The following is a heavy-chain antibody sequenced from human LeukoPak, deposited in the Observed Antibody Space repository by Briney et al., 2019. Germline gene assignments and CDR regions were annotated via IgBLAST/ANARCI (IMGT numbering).Heavy chain of an antibody. CDR1: GYSFTSYW. V-gene: IGHV5-51*01. J-gene: IGHJ4*02. CDR2: IYSGDSDT. Sequence: GESLKTSCKGSGYSFTSYWIGWVRQMPGKGLEWMGIIYSGDSDTRYSPSFQGQVTISADKSISTAYLEWSSLKASEPAMYYCARRDGSGSYSPFFDYWGQGTLVTVSS. CDR3: ARRDGSGSYSPFFDY. D-gene: IGHD3-10*01.